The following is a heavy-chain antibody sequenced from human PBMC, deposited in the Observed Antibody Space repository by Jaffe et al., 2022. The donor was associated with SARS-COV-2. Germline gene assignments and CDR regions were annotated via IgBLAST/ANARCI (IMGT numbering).Heavy chain of an antibody. CDR2: VCYRGDT. J-gene: IGHJ4*02. CDR1: GVSITNTNYC. V-gene: IGHV4-39*02. D-gene: IGHD3-10*01. CDR3: ARLVLQTGSYFDN. Sequence: QVQLQESGPGLVKPSETLSLTCTVSGVSITNTNYCWGWIRQSPGTGLEWITTVCYRGDTYYRPSLKSRVTVSMDASKNHFSLKESLVTPADSAVYYCARLVLQTGSYFDNWGQGVVVTVSS.